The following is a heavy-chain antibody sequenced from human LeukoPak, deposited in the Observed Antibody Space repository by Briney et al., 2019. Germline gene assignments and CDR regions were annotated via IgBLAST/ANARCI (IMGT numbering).Heavy chain of an antibody. J-gene: IGHJ4*02. D-gene: IGHD1-1*01. CDR3: ARVGTTTGGYDC. CDR2: INHSGST. V-gene: IGHV4-34*01. Sequence: SETLSLTCAVYGGSFSGYYWSWIRQPPGKGLEWIGEINHSGSTNYNPSPKSRVTISADTSKNQFSLKLSSVTAADTAVYYCARVGTTTGGYDCWGQGTLVTVSS. CDR1: GGSFSGYY.